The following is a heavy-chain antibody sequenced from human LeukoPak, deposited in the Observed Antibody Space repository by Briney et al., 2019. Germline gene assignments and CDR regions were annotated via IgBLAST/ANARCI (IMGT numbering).Heavy chain of an antibody. CDR2: IIPIFGTA. J-gene: IGHJ4*02. CDR1: GGTFSSYA. D-gene: IGHD3-10*01. Sequence: VKVSCKASGGTFSSYAISWVRQAPGQGLEWMGRIIPIFGTANYAQKFQGRVTITTDESTSTAYMELSGLRSEDTAVYYCARDRVPYGPFDYWGQGTLVTVSS. CDR3: ARDRVPYGPFDY. V-gene: IGHV1-69*05.